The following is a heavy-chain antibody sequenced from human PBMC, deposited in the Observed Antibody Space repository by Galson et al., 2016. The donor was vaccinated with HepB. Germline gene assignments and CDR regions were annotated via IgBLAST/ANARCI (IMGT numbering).Heavy chain of an antibody. CDR2: VSYSGRN. CDR1: GGSISSTSYY. Sequence: SETLSLTCTVSGGSISSTSYYWGWIRQPPGKGLEWIGSVSYSGRNYYNPSLKSRVIISLDTSKSQFSLRLSSVTAADTALYYCARRHSSRWYERTSYYFDAWGQGTLVTVSS. V-gene: IGHV4-39*01. D-gene: IGHD6-13*01. J-gene: IGHJ4*02. CDR3: ARRHSSRWYERTSYYFDA.